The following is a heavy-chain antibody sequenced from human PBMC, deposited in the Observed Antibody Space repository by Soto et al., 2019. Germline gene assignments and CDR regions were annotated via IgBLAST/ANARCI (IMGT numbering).Heavy chain of an antibody. CDR1: GFSFSTYG. J-gene: IGHJ4*02. V-gene: IGHV3-33*01. D-gene: IGHD6-13*01. Sequence: QVQLVESGGGVVQPGRSLKLSCAASGFSFSTYGFHWVRQAPGKGPEWVAVIWFDGSKKYYAASVEGRFTISRDNSKNTLFLQMNTLRDEDTAVYYCARDPASVGYHFDLWGQGTLVTVSS. CDR2: IWFDGSKK. CDR3: ARDPASVGYHFDL.